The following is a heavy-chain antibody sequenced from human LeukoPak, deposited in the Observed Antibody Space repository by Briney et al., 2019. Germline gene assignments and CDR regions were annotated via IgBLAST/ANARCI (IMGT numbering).Heavy chain of an antibody. Sequence: PSETLSLTCTVSGGSISSSSYYWGSIRQPPGKGLEWIGSIYYSGSTYYNPSLKSRVNISVGTSKNQFSLKLSYVTAADTAVYYCARESPTGDYEDYWGQGTQVTVSS. D-gene: IGHD4-17*01. CDR2: IYYSGST. CDR3: ARESPTGDYEDY. CDR1: GGSISSSSYY. J-gene: IGHJ4*02. V-gene: IGHV4-39*07.